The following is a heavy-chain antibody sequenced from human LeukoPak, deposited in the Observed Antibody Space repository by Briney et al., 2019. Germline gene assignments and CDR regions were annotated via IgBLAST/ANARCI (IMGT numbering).Heavy chain of an antibody. Sequence: GGSLRLSCAASGFTFSPVWMHWVRQAPGKGLMWVSHIINDGSYTTYADSVKGRFTISRDNSKNTLYLQMNSLRAEDTAVYYCARENMITFGGVIASYYFDYWGQGTLVTVSS. CDR3: ARENMITFGGVIASYYFDY. D-gene: IGHD3-16*02. CDR1: GFTFSPVW. CDR2: IINDGSYT. V-gene: IGHV3-74*01. J-gene: IGHJ4*02.